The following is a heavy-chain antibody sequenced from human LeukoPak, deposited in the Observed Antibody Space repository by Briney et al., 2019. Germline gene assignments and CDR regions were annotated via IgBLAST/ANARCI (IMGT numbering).Heavy chain of an antibody. V-gene: IGHV4-59*01. Sequence: SETLSLTCTVSGGSISSYYWSWIRQPPGKGLEGIGYIYYSGSTNYNPSLKSRVTISVDTSKNQFSLKLSSVTAADTAVYYCASETYYYDSSGYPGAYFDYWGQGTLVTVSS. CDR2: IYYSGST. CDR3: ASETYYYDSSGYPGAYFDY. J-gene: IGHJ4*02. D-gene: IGHD3-22*01. CDR1: GGSISSYY.